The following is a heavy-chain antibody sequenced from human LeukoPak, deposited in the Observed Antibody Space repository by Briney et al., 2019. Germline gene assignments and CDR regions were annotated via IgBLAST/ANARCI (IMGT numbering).Heavy chain of an antibody. Sequence: SETLSLTCTVSGGSISSYYWSWIRQPPGKGLEWIGYIYYSGSANYNPSLKSRVTISVDTSKNQFSLKLSSVTAADTAVYYCAREQRTTGNNYWGQGTLVTVSS. J-gene: IGHJ4*02. CDR1: GGSISSYY. D-gene: IGHD1-1*01. V-gene: IGHV4-59*12. CDR3: AREQRTTGNNY. CDR2: IYYSGSA.